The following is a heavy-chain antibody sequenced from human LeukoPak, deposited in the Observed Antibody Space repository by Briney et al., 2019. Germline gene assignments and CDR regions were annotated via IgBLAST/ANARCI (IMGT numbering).Heavy chain of an antibody. J-gene: IGHJ4*02. Sequence: GGSLRLSCAASGFTFSSYAMRWARQAPGKGLEWVSAISGSGGSTYYADSVKGRFTISRDNSKNTLYLQMNSLRAEDTAVYYCASASTTVVTPRDYWGQGTLVTVSS. D-gene: IGHD4-23*01. CDR1: GFTFSSYA. CDR3: ASASTTVVTPRDY. V-gene: IGHV3-23*01. CDR2: ISGSGGST.